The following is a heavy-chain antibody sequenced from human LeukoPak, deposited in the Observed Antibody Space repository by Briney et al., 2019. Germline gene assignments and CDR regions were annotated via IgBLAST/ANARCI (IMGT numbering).Heavy chain of an antibody. J-gene: IGHJ4*02. CDR2: IYNTGNT. CDR3: ARDLSDDYSLDY. CDR1: GFTVSSNC. D-gene: IGHD3-16*01. V-gene: IGHV3-53*01. Sequence: GGSLRLSCAASGFTVSSNCMIWVRQPPGKGLEWVSVIYNTGNTYHADSVKGRFTISRDNAKNSLFLQMNSLRAEDTAVYYCARDLSDDYSLDYWGQGTLVSVSS.